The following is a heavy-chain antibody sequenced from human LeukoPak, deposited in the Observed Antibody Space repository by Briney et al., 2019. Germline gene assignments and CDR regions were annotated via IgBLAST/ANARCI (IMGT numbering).Heavy chain of an antibody. V-gene: IGHV3-7*01. J-gene: IGHJ4*02. Sequence: GGSLRLSCAASGFTFSSYSMSWVRQAPGKGLEWVANIKQDGSEKYYVDSVKGRFTISRDNAKNSLYLQMNSLRAEDTAVYYCARSVAKWELRGGLFDYRGQGTLVTVSS. CDR2: IKQDGSEK. D-gene: IGHD1-26*01. CDR3: ARSVAKWELRGGLFDY. CDR1: GFTFSSYS.